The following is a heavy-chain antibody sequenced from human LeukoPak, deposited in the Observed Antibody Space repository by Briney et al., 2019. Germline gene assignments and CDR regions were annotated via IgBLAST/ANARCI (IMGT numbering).Heavy chain of an antibody. D-gene: IGHD6-13*01. J-gene: IGHJ6*02. CDR2: INTNTGNP. Sequence: AASVKVSCKASGYTFTTYAMNWVRQAPGQGLEWMGWINTNTGNPTYAQGFTGRFVFSLDTSVSTAYLQISSLKAEDSAVYYCARDPWGPNHSSSWEIYGMDVWGQGTTVTVSS. CDR1: GYTFTTYA. CDR3: ARDPWGPNHSSSWEIYGMDV. V-gene: IGHV7-4-1*02.